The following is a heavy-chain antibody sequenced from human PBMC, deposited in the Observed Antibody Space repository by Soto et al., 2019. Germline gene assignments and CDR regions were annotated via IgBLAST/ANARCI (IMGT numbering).Heavy chain of an antibody. J-gene: IGHJ6*02. D-gene: IGHD6-13*01. V-gene: IGHV3-7*05. CDR3: ARGVAAAGKTYYYYYGMDV. CDR1: GFTFSSYW. Sequence: GGSLRLSCAASGFTFSSYWMSWVRQAPGKGLEWVANIKQDGSEKYYVDSVKGRFTISRDNAKNSLYLQMNSLRAEDTAVYYCARGVAAAGKTYYYYYGMDVWGQGTTVTVSS. CDR2: IKQDGSEK.